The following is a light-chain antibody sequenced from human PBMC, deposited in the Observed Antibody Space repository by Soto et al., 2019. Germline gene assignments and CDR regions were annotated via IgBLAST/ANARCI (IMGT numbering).Light chain of an antibody. CDR1: QSVSNNY. J-gene: IGKJ1*01. CDR3: QQYGSSGT. V-gene: IGKV3-20*01. Sequence: EIVLTQSPGTLSLSPGERATLSCRASQSVSNNYLAWYQQKPGQAPRLLIYSASNRATGIPDRFSGSGSGTDFTLTISRLEPEDFGVYYCQQYGSSGTFGQGTKVEIK. CDR2: SAS.